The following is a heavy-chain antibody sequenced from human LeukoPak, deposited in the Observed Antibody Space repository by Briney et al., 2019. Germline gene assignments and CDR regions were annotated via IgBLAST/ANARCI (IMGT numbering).Heavy chain of an antibody. D-gene: IGHD6-13*01. Sequence: PGRSLRLSCAASGFTFSSYAMHWVRQAPGKGLEWVAVISYDGSNKYYADSVKGRFTISRDNAKNSLYLQMNSLRAEDTAVYYCARQTGYSSSWSPEDYYYYYMGVWGKGTTVTISS. V-gene: IGHV3-30*04. CDR1: GFTFSSYA. CDR3: ARQTGYSSSWSPEDYYYYYMGV. CDR2: ISYDGSNK. J-gene: IGHJ6*03.